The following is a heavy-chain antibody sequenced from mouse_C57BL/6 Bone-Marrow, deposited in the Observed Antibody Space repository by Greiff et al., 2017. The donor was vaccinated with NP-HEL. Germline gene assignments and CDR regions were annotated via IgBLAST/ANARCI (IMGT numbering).Heavy chain of an antibody. CDR2: IYPSDSET. J-gene: IGHJ2*01. V-gene: IGHV1-61*01. CDR3: ARWHYDSSYGY. Sequence: VQLQQPGAELVRPGSSVKLSCKASGYTFTSYWMDWVKQRPGQGLEWIGNIYPSDSETHYTQKFKDKATLTVDKSSSTAYMQLSSLTSEDSAVYYCARWHYDSSYGYWGKGTTLTVSS. CDR1: GYTFTSYW. D-gene: IGHD1-1*01.